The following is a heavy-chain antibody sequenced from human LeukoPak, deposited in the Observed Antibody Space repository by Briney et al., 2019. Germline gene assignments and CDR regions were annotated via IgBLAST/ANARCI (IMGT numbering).Heavy chain of an antibody. V-gene: IGHV3-48*01. CDR1: GFTLSSYS. Sequence: GGSLRLSCAASGFTLSSYSMNWVRQAPGKGLEWVSYISSSSSTIYYADSVKGRFTISRDNAKNSLYLQMNSLRAEDTAVYYCTRVLYSSGWYGDHYWGQGTLVTVSS. J-gene: IGHJ4*02. CDR3: TRVLYSSGWYGDHY. D-gene: IGHD6-19*01. CDR2: ISSSSSTI.